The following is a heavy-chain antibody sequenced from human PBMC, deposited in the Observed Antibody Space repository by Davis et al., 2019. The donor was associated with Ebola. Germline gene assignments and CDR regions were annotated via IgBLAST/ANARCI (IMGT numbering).Heavy chain of an antibody. D-gene: IGHD6-19*01. Sequence: GGSLRLSCAASGFTVRSNYMSWVRQAPGKGLEWASVIYSGGSTYYADSVKGRFTISRDNSKNTLYLQMNSLRAEDTAVYYCARSQQWLATTLLYWGQGTLVTVSS. CDR2: IYSGGST. CDR1: GFTVRSNY. J-gene: IGHJ4*02. CDR3: ARSQQWLATTLLY. V-gene: IGHV3-53*01.